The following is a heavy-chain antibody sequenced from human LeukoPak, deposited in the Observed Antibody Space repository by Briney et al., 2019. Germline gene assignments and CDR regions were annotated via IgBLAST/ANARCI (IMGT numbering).Heavy chain of an antibody. J-gene: IGHJ4*02. CDR2: INWSGGST. CDR3: ARAPITSPFYFDY. D-gene: IGHD2-2*01. V-gene: IGHV3-20*04. Sequence: GGSLRLPCSASGFAFDEHGMSWVRQVPGKGLEWVSGINWSGGSTGYADPLRGRFTISRDNAKNSLYLQMDSLRAEDTALYYCARAPITSPFYFDYWGQGTLVTVS. CDR1: GFAFDEHG.